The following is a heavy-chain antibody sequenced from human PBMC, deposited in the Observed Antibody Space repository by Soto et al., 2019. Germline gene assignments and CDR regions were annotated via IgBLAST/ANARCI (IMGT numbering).Heavy chain of an antibody. CDR3: ARDEGRDGYNGHFGY. V-gene: IGHV1-69*01. CDR1: GCTFSSYA. CDR2: IIPIFGTA. J-gene: IGHJ4*02. D-gene: IGHD5-12*01. Sequence: QVQLVQSGAEVKKPGSSVKVSCKASGCTFSSYAISWVRQAPGQGLEWMGGIIPIFGTAHYAQKLQGRVTITADESTSTAYMELSSLRSEDTAVYYCARDEGRDGYNGHFGYWGQGTLVTVSS.